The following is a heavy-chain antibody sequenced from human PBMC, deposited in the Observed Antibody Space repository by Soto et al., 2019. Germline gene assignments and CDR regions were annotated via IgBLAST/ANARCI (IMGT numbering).Heavy chain of an antibody. CDR2: VYYSGST. Sequence: PSETLSLTCNVSGASISTTSYYWAWIRQSPGKGLAWIATVYYSGSTYYNPSLRSRVTISVDTSKNQFSLKLTSVTAADTAVYYCASHSSHWPFFDFWGQGTLVTVSS. V-gene: IGHV4-39*07. CDR1: GASISTTSYY. CDR3: ASHSSHWPFFDF. D-gene: IGHD6-13*01. J-gene: IGHJ4*02.